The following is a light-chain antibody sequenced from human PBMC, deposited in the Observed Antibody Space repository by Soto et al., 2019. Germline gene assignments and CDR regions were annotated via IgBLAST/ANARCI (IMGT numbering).Light chain of an antibody. CDR3: QQYNTYSRT. J-gene: IGKJ2*01. CDR1: QSISPW. Sequence: DIQMTQSPSTLSASVGDRVTITCRASQSISPWLAWYQQKPGKAPKILIYKASTLESGAPSRFSGSGSGTEFTLTISSLQPDDFATYYCQQYNTYSRTFGQGTKLEI. CDR2: KAS. V-gene: IGKV1-5*03.